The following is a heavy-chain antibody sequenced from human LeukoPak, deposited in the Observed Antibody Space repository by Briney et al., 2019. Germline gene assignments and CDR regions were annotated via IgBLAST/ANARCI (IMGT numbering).Heavy chain of an antibody. J-gene: IGHJ4*02. V-gene: IGHV3-30-3*01. CDR1: GFTFSDYT. D-gene: IGHD3-3*01. CDR2: ISSDSNKE. Sequence: GGPLRLSCAASGFTFSDYTLHWVRQAPGRGLEWVAIISSDSNKEYYADSVRGRFTISRDNSKNTLYLQMDRLRGDDTAVYYCARPHSSDFWSGYYLNYWGLGTLVAVSS. CDR3: ARPHSSDFWSGYYLNY.